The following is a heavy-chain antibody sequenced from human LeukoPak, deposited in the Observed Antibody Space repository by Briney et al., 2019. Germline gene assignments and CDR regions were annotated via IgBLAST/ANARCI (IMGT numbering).Heavy chain of an antibody. D-gene: IGHD5-12*01. V-gene: IGHV3-30*02. CDR2: IRYDGSNK. J-gene: IGHJ4*02. CDR3: AKDARYATILDY. Sequence: GGSLRLSCAASGFTFSSYGMHWVRQAPGKGLEWVAFIRYDGSNKYYADSVKGRFTISRDNSKNTLYLQMNSLRAEDTAVYCCAKDARYATILDYWGQGTLVTVSS. CDR1: GFTFSSYG.